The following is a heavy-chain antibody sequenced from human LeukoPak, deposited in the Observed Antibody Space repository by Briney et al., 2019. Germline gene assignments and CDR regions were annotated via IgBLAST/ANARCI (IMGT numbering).Heavy chain of an antibody. CDR2: IYTSGST. V-gene: IGHV4-4*07. CDR1: GGSISSYY. J-gene: IGHJ4*02. D-gene: IGHD6-13*01. CDR3: AKVVIAAAGRILADHYYFDY. Sequence: SETLSLTCTVSGGSISSYYWSWIRQPAGKGLEWIGRIYTSGSTNYNPSLKSRVTMSVDTSKNQFSLKLSSVTAADTAVYYCAKVVIAAAGRILADHYYFDYWGQGTLVTVSS.